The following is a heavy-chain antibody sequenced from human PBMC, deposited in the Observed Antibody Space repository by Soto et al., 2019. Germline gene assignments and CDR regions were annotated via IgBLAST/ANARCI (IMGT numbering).Heavy chain of an antibody. V-gene: IGHV2-5*02. D-gene: IGHD6-6*01. J-gene: IGHJ4*02. Sequence: SGPTLVNPTQTLTLTSTFSGFSLSTDDVGVGWIRQPPGKALDWLAVIYWDDDKRYSPSLKSRLTITKDTSKNQVLLTMTNMDPVDTATYFCARSKYSISSFDYWGQGALVTVSS. CDR2: IYWDDDK. CDR1: GFSLSTDDVG. CDR3: ARSKYSISSFDY.